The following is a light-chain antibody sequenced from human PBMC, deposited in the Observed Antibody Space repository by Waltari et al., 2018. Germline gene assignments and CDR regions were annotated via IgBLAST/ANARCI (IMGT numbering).Light chain of an antibody. J-gene: IGLJ3*02. Sequence: QSALTQPRSVSGSPGQSVTLSCTGTSSDVGGYNYVSWYQHHPGKAPKLIIYYVTKRPSGVPDRFSASKTDNTASLTISGLQAEDEADYYCCSYAGSITFWVFGGGTKLTVL. CDR2: YVT. CDR3: CSYAGSITFWV. CDR1: SSDVGGYNY. V-gene: IGLV2-11*01.